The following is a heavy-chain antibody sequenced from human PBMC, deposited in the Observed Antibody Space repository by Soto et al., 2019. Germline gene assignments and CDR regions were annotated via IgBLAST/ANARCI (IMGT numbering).Heavy chain of an antibody. D-gene: IGHD2-15*01. CDR3: ARGRGYCSGSSCYVDF. CDR2: ISGSGGST. V-gene: IGHV3-23*01. Sequence: GGSLRLSCAASGFTFSSYAMSWVRQAPGKGLEWVSAISGSGGSTYYADSVKGRFTISRDNSKNTLYLQMNSLRVEDTAVYYCARGRGYCSGSSCYVDFCGQGTLVTVSS. J-gene: IGHJ4*02. CDR1: GFTFSSYA.